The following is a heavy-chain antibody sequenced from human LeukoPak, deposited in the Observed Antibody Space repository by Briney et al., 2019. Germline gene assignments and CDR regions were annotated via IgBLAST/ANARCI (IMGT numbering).Heavy chain of an antibody. D-gene: IGHD6-13*01. V-gene: IGHV3-30-3*01. CDR2: ISYDGSNK. CDR1: GFTFSSYA. J-gene: IGHJ4*02. CDR3: ARERVAAAGTGSRFDY. Sequence: PGGSLRLSCAASGFTFSSYAMHWVRQAPGKRLDWVAVISYDGSNKYYADSVKGRFTISRDNSKNTLYLQMNSLRAEDTAVYYRARERVAAAGTGSRFDYWGQGTLVTVSS.